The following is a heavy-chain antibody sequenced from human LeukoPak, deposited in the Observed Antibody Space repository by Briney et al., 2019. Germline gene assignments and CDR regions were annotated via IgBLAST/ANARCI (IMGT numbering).Heavy chain of an antibody. CDR2: IYTSGNT. V-gene: IGHV4-4*07. J-gene: IGHJ6*03. CDR1: GGSISSYY. CDR3: ARESIVVVPPDYYYYYYMDV. D-gene: IGHD2-2*01. Sequence: SETLSLTCTVSGGSISSYYWSWIRQPAGKGLEWIGRIYTSGNTNYNPSLKSRVTMSVDTSKNQFSLKLSSVTAADTAVYYCARESIVVVPPDYYYYYYMDVWGKGTTVTVSS.